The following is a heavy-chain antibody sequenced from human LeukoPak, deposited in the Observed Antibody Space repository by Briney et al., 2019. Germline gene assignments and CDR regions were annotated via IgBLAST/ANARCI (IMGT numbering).Heavy chain of an antibody. CDR2: INHSGST. D-gene: IGHD2-15*01. V-gene: IGHV4-34*01. CDR1: GGSFSGYY. CDR3: ARGNIVVVIAATRFDP. Sequence: PSETLSLTCAVYGGSFSGYYWSWIRQPPGKGLEWIGEINHSGSTNYNPSLKSRVTISVHTSKNQFSLQLSSVTAADTAVYYCARGNIVVVIAATRFDPWGQGTLVTVSP. J-gene: IGHJ5*02.